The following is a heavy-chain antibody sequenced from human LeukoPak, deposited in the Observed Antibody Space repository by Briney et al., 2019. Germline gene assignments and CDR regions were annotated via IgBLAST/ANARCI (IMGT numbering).Heavy chain of an antibody. V-gene: IGHV4-59*01. D-gene: IGHD4-17*01. CDR2: IYYSGST. CDR1: GGSISSYY. CDR3: ARGTTTVTTANWFDP. J-gene: IGHJ5*02. Sequence: PSETLSLTRTVSGGSISSYYWSWIRQPPGKGLEWIGYIYYSGSTNYNPSLKSRVTISVDTSKNQFSLKLSSVTAADTAVYYCARGTTTVTTANWFDPWGQGTLVTVSS.